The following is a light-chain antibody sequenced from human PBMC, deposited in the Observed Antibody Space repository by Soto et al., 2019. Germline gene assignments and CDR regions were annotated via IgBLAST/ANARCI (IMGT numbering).Light chain of an antibody. J-gene: IGKJ1*01. V-gene: IGKV1-6*01. CDR3: LLDYAYFWA. CDR1: QGIRSA. Sequence: AIPLTQSPSSLSASVGDRVTITCRASQGIRSALGWYQQKPGKVPKLLIYAASTLQSGVPSRCSGSGFGTDFTLTINSRQPEDFATYYCLLDYAYFWAFGQGTKVEVK. CDR2: AAS.